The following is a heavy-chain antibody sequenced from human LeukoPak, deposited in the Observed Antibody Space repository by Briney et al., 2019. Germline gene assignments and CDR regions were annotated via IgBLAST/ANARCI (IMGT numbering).Heavy chain of an antibody. D-gene: IGHD6-19*01. CDR1: GFTFSSYA. V-gene: IGHV3-23*01. J-gene: IGHJ5*02. CDR2: ISGSGGST. CDR3: AKDSPPGYSSGWYWFDP. Sequence: GGSLRLSCSASGFTFSSYAMSWGRQAPGKGLEWVSAISGSGGSTYYADSVKGRFTISRDNSKNTLYLQMNSLRAEDTAVYYCAKDSPPGYSSGWYWFDPWGQGTLVTVSS.